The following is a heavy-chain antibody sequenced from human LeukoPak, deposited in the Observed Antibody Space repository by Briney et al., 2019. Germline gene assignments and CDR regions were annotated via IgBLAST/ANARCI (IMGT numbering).Heavy chain of an antibody. D-gene: IGHD1-26*01. J-gene: IGHJ3*02. CDR1: GFTFSTYS. CDR2: ISSSGTTT. Sequence: GGSLRLSCAVSGFTFSTYSTNWVRQAPGKGLEWVSYISSSGTTTHYTDSVKGRLTISRDNAKNSLYLQMNSLRDEDTAVYYCARGAQVGSDAFDIWGQGTTVTVSS. CDR3: ARGAQVGSDAFDI. V-gene: IGHV3-48*02.